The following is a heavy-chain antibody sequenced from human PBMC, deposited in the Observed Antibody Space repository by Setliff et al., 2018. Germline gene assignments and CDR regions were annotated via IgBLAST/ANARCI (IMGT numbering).Heavy chain of an antibody. D-gene: IGHD1-26*01. CDR3: ARDGSAFFYEH. J-gene: IGHJ4*02. Sequence: ASVKVSCKAYDYTFSDYGIHWVRQAPGQGLEWMGWISGYNGKTHYAEKFHGRVTMTTDTSTNTAYMEVRSLRYDDTAVFYCARDGSAFFYEHWGQGSLVTVSS. CDR2: ISGYNGKT. CDR1: DYTFSDYG. V-gene: IGHV1-18*01.